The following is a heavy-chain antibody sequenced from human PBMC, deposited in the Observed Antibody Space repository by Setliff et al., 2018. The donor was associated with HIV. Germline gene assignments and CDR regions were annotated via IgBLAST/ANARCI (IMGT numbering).Heavy chain of an antibody. CDR3: AGVPTSSWYVTTQRTKEYFHH. CDR1: GDSITSGHYY. Sequence: TCSVSGDSITSGHYYWGWIRQPPGKGLEWIGNILSGRDTYYNPSLKSRVSMSADTSRNQFSLRLSSVTAADTAIYYCAGVPTSSWYVTTQRTKEYFHHWGQGTLVTVSS. V-gene: IGHV4-39*07. D-gene: IGHD6-13*01. J-gene: IGHJ1*01. CDR2: ILSGRDT.